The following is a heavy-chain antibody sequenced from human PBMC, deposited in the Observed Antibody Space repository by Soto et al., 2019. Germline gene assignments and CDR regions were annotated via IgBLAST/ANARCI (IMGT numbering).Heavy chain of an antibody. CDR2: ISAYNGNT. Sequence: ASVKVSCKASGYTFTSYGISWVRQAPGQGLEWMGWISAYNGNTNYAQKLQGRVTMTADTSTSTAYMELSSLRSEDTAVYYCAFLVIAGTLNAFHIWCQAPILT. CDR3: AFLVIAGTLNAFHI. J-gene: IGHJ3*02. D-gene: IGHD2-15*01. V-gene: IGHV1-18*01. CDR1: GYTFTSYG.